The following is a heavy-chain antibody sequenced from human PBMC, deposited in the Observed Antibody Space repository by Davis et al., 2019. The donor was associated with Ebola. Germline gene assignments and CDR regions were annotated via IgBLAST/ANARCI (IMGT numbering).Heavy chain of an antibody. D-gene: IGHD2-21*01. Sequence: GESLKISCAASGFTFSSYNMNWVRQAPGKGLEWVSYISSSSSTIYYADSVKGRFTISRDNAKNSLYLQMNSLRDEDTAVYYCARETNSRLLYNWFDPWGQGTLVTVSS. CDR2: ISSSSSTI. V-gene: IGHV3-48*02. CDR3: ARETNSRLLYNWFDP. J-gene: IGHJ5*02. CDR1: GFTFSSYN.